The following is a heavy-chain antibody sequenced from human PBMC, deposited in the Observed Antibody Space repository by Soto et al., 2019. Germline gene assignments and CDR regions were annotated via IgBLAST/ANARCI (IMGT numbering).Heavy chain of an antibody. V-gene: IGHV3-48*03. Sequence: EVQLVESGGGLVQPGGSLRLSCAASGFTFSRFELHWVRQAPGKGLEWISYISSSGSTAYYASSVEGRFTISRDNANNSVYLQMDSLRDEDTALYYGTTAAWFTYVSFYWGQGALVTVSS. CDR3: TTAAWFTYVSFY. D-gene: IGHD3-10*01. CDR1: GFTFSRFE. CDR2: ISSSGSTA. J-gene: IGHJ4*02.